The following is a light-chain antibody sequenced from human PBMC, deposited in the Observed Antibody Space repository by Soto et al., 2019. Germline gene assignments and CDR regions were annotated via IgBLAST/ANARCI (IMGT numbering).Light chain of an antibody. CDR3: SSYAATSTLV. CDR2: EVS. CDR1: SSDIGTYNF. V-gene: IGLV2-14*01. Sequence: QSALTQPASVSGSPGQSITMSCTGSSSDIGTYNFVSWYQQHAGKAPRLILYEVSNRPSGVSSRFSGSKSGNSASLTISGLQPDDAAHYFCSSYAATSTLVFGGGTKLTVL. J-gene: IGLJ3*02.